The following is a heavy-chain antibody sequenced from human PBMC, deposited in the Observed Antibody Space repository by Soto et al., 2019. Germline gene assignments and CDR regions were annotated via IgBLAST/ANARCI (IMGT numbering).Heavy chain of an antibody. D-gene: IGHD3-10*01. CDR3: AKDCRGSGSYGWFDP. V-gene: IGHV3-23*01. CDR2: ISESGDKS. Sequence: VQVLESGGGLVQPGGSLRLSCAASGFIFTNYAMGWVRQAPGKGLEWVSSISESGDKSYYADSVKGRFTISRDNSKNTLFLQMNSLRAEDTALYYCAKDCRGSGSYGWFDPWGQGTLVTVSS. CDR1: GFIFTNYA. J-gene: IGHJ5*02.